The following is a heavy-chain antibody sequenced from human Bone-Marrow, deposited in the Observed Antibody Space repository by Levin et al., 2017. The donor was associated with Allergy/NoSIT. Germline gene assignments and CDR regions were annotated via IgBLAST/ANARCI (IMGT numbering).Heavy chain of an antibody. CDR2: ISYEGSNK. J-gene: IGHJ4*02. CDR3: ARGCSSTACYLQY. Sequence: GGSLRLSCAASGFIFSDYAMHWVRQAPGKGLEWVGVISYEGSNKYYADSVKGRFTISRDDSQNTLYLQMNNLRVEDTAVYFCARGCSSTACYLQYWGQGTLVTVSS. D-gene: IGHD2-2*01. V-gene: IGHV3-30-3*01. CDR1: GFIFSDYA.